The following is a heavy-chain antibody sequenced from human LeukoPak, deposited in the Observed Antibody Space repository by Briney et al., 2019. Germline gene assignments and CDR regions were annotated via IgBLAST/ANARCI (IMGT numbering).Heavy chain of an antibody. J-gene: IGHJ4*02. CDR2: FDPEDGET. CDR1: GYTLTELS. Sequence: ASVKVSCKVSGYTLTELSMHWVRQAPGKGLEWMGGFDPEDGETIYAQKFQGRVTMTEDTSTDTAYMELSSLRSEDTAVYYCAAGFPGDFNVPLFDYWGQGTLVTVSS. V-gene: IGHV1-24*01. D-gene: IGHD2-21*02. CDR3: AAGFPGDFNVPLFDY.